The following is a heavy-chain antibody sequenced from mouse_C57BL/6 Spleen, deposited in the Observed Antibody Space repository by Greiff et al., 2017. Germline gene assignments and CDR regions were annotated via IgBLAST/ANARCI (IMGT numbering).Heavy chain of an antibody. D-gene: IGHD1-1*01. V-gene: IGHV1-52*01. J-gene: IGHJ4*01. CDR2: IDPSDSET. Sequence: QVQLQQPGAELVRPGSSVKLSCKASGYTFTSYWMHWVKQRPIQGLEWIGNIDPSDSETHYNQKFKDKATLTVDKSSSTAYMQLSSLTSEDSAVDYCARDYGSRGAMDYWGQGTSVTVSS. CDR3: ARDYGSRGAMDY. CDR1: GYTFTSYW.